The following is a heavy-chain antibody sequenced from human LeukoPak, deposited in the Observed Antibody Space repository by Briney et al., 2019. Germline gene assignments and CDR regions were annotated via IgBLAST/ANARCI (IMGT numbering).Heavy chain of an antibody. CDR3: ARRGYSSGSKYMDV. J-gene: IGHJ6*03. D-gene: IGHD6-19*01. V-gene: IGHV1-18*01. CDR1: GYTFTSYG. CDR2: ISAYNGNT. Sequence: GASVKVCCKASGYTFTSYGISWVRQAPGQGLEWMGWISAYNGNTNYAQKLQGRVTMTTDTSTSTAYMELRSLRSDDTAVYYCARRGYSSGSKYMDVWGKGTTVTVSS.